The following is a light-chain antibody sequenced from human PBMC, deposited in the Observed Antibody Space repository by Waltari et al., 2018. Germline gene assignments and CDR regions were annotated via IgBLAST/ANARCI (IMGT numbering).Light chain of an antibody. J-gene: IGKJ1*01. Sequence: DIQMTQSPSSLSASVGDRVTIICLASQSISSYLNWYQQKPGKAPKVLIYGASSLQSGVPSRFSGSGSGTDFTLTISCLQPEDFATYYCQQSYSTPRTFGQGTKVEIK. CDR2: GAS. CDR1: QSISSY. V-gene: IGKV1-39*01. CDR3: QQSYSTPRT.